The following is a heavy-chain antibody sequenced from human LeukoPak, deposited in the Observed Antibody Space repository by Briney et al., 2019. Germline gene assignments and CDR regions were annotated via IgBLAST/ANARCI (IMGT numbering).Heavy chain of an antibody. V-gene: IGHV4-34*01. CDR1: GGSFSGYY. J-gene: IGHJ4*02. CDR2: INHSGST. CDR3: ASGVSTYYHDSSGYNY. D-gene: IGHD3-22*01. Sequence: SETLSLTCAVYGGSFSGYYWSWIRQPPGKGLEWIGEINHSGSTNYNPSLKSRVTISVDTSKNQFSLKLSSVTAADTAVYYCASGVSTYYHDSSGYNYWGQGTLVTVSS.